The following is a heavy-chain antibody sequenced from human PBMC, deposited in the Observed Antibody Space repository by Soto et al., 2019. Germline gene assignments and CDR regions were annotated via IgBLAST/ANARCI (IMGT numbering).Heavy chain of an antibody. V-gene: IGHV1-2*04. CDR1: GYTFTGYY. Sequence: QVQLVQSGAEVKKPGASVKVSCKASGYTFTGYYMHWVRQAPGQGLEWMGWINPNSGGTNYAQKVQGWVTMTRDTSISTAYMELSRLRSDDTAVYYCARGGSTFGSDYWGQGTLVTVSS. CDR3: ARGGSTFGSDY. J-gene: IGHJ4*02. D-gene: IGHD1-26*01. CDR2: INPNSGGT.